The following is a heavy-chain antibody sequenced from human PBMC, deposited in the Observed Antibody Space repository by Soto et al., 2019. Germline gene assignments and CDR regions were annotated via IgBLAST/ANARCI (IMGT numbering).Heavy chain of an antibody. V-gene: IGHV4-39*01. J-gene: IGHJ1*01. CDR1: GGSISSSSYY. Sequence: SETLSLTCSVSGGSISSSSYYWGWIRQPPGKGLEWIGSIYYSGSHYYNPSLKSRVTISVDTSKNQFSLKLSSVTAADTAVYYCARLRGERIAQVDHWGQGTLVTVS. D-gene: IGHD3-10*01. CDR2: IYYSGSH. CDR3: ARLRGERIAQVDH.